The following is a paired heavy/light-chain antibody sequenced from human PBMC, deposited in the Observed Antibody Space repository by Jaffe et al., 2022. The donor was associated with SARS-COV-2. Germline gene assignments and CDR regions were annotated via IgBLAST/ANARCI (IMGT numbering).Light chain of an antibody. CDR1: QSVGSL. J-gene: IGKJ1*01. V-gene: IGKV3-11*01. CDR3: QQRYHWPPT. CDR2: DAS. Sequence: EIVLTQSPATLSLSPGERVTLSCRASQSVGSLLAWYRQRPGQGPRLLIYDASNRAADIPARFSGSGSGADFTLTISSLEPEDSAIYFCQQRYHWPPTFGQGTKVEI.
Heavy chain of an antibody. CDR3: ARDHLRFGELGMNWFDP. CDR2: ILNDGNVQ. Sequence: QVQLVESGGGVVQPGRSLRLSCAAYGFTFSSYALHWVRQTPGKGLEWVAIILNDGNVQYYADSVKGRFTIYRDNSRDTVYLEMNNLRPEDTAVYFCARDHLRFGELGMNWFDPWGQGTLVTVSS. CDR1: GFTFSSYA. D-gene: IGHD3-10*01. V-gene: IGHV3-30*04. J-gene: IGHJ5*02.